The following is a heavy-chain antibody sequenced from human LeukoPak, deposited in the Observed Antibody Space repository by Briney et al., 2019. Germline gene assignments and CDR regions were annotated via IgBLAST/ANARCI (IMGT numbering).Heavy chain of an antibody. V-gene: IGHV4-59*12. J-gene: IGHJ4*02. CDR3: ARDPRYCSGGSCYSVLDY. CDR1: GGSISSYY. D-gene: IGHD2-15*01. CDR2: IHYSGST. Sequence: PSETLSLTCTVSGGSISSYYWSWIRQPPGKGLEWIGYIHYSGSTTYNPSLKSRVTISLDTSKNQFSLKLSSVTAADTAVYYCARDPRYCSGGSCYSVLDYWGRGTLSPSPQ.